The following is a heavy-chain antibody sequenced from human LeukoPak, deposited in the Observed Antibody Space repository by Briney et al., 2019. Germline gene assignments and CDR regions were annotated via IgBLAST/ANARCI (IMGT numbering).Heavy chain of an antibody. J-gene: IGHJ4*02. D-gene: IGHD3-22*01. CDR1: GFTFSSYG. V-gene: IGHV3-23*01. CDR2: ISGSGGST. Sequence: GGTLRLSCAASGFTFSSYGMSWVRQAPGKGLEWVSAISGSGGSTYYADSVKGRFTISRDNSKNTLYLQMNSLRAEDTAVYYCAKAEYYDSSGYFNFDYWGQGTLVTVSS. CDR3: AKAEYYDSSGYFNFDY.